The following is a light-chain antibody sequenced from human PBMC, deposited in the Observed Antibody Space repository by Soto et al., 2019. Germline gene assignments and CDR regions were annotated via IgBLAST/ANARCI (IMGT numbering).Light chain of an antibody. J-gene: IGKJ5*01. Sequence: DIKLTHYLSTLSASVLERITIXFRASQSISRWLAWYQQKPGKAPKALIYDASTLRGGVPSRFSGGGSGTEFTLTISSLQPDDFATYYCQQYNTYSTFGQGTRLE. CDR1: QSISRW. V-gene: IGKV1-5*01. CDR3: QQYNTYST. CDR2: DAS.